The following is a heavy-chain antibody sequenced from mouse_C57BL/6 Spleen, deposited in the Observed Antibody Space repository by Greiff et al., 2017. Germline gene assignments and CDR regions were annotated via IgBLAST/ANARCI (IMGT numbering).Heavy chain of an antibody. CDR1: GYTFTSYW. V-gene: IGHV1-53*01. CDR2: INPSNGGT. CDR3: EREEVYGYDEVDY. J-gene: IGHJ2*01. D-gene: IGHD2-2*01. Sequence: QVHVKQPGTELVKPGASVKLSCKASGYTFTSYWMHWVKQRPGQGLEWIGNINPSNGGTNYNEKFKSKATLTVDKSSSTAYMQLSSLTSEDSAVYYCEREEVYGYDEVDYWGQGTTLTVSS.